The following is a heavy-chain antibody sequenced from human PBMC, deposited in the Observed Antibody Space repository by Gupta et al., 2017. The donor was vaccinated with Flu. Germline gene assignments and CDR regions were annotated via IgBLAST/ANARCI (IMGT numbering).Heavy chain of an antibody. Sequence: VQLVETGAVFERPGGSLRLSCAASGFTFSMHNMNWVRQAPGKGLEGVSYITSSSNVIYYADSVKRRFTISRDNAKNSLYLQMKSLRDEDTAVYYCAADDSSGYKCVYWGQGTLVTVSS. J-gene: IGHJ4*02. CDR2: ITSSSNVI. D-gene: IGHD3-22*01. V-gene: IGHV3-48*02. CDR3: AADDSSGYKCVY. CDR1: GFTFSMHN.